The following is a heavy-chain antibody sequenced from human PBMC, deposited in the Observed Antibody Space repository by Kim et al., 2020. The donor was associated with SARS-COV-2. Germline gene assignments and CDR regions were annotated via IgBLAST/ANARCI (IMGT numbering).Heavy chain of an antibody. CDR3: ASSPFGYSGYDFWGQFDY. J-gene: IGHJ4*02. CDR2: IIPIFGTA. CDR1: GGTFSSYA. V-gene: IGHV1-69*13. Sequence: SVKVSCKASGGTFSSYAISWVRQAPGQGLEWMGGIIPIFGTANYAQKFQGRVTITADESTSTAYMELSSLRSEDTAVYYCASSPFGYSGYDFWGQFDYWGQGTLVTVSS. D-gene: IGHD5-12*01.